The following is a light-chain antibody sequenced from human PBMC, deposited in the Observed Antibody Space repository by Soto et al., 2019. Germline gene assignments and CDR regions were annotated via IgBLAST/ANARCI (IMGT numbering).Light chain of an antibody. CDR3: MQSLQTPRT. CDR1: QSLLHTDGYNY. Sequence: DIVMTQSPLSLPVTPGEPASISCRSSQSLLHTDGYNYLDWFLQKPGQYPQLLIYVASNRASGVPDRFSGSGSGTDFTLKISRVEAEDVGVYYCMQSLQTPRTFGQGTKVEI. CDR2: VAS. J-gene: IGKJ1*01. V-gene: IGKV2-28*01.